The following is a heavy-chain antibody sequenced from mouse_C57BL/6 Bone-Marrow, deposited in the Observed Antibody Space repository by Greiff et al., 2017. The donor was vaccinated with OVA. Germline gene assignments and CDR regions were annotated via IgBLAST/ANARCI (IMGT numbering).Heavy chain of an antibody. Sequence: VQLQESDAELVKPGASVKISCKVSGYTFTDHTIHWMKQRPEQGLEWIGYIYPRDGSTKYNEKFKGKATLTADKSSSTAYMQLNSLTSEDSAVYFCARIYYDYDVEYYAMDYWGQGTSVTVSS. CDR3: ARIYYDYDVEYYAMDY. D-gene: IGHD2-4*01. CDR1: GYTFTDHT. V-gene: IGHV1-78*01. CDR2: IYPRDGST. J-gene: IGHJ4*01.